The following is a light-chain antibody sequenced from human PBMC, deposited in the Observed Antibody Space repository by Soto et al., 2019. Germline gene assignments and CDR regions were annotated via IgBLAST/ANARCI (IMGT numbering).Light chain of an antibody. Sequence: QSALTQPRSVSGSPGQSVTISCTGTSSDVGDYNYVSWYQQNPGKAPKLMIHDVSKRPSGVPDRFSGSKSGNTASLTISGLQAEDEADYYCCSYAGTYPYVFGTGTKVTVL. J-gene: IGLJ1*01. CDR1: SSDVGDYNY. CDR3: CSYAGTYPYV. V-gene: IGLV2-11*01. CDR2: DVS.